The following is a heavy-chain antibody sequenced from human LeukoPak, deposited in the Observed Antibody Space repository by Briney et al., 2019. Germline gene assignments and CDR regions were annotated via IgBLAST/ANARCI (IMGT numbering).Heavy chain of an antibody. Sequence: GGSLRLSCAASGFTFSSYGMHWVRQAPGKGLEWVAFIRYDGSNRYYADSVKGRFTISRDNSKNTLYLQMNSLRAEDTAVYYCAKGGKLITIFGVVDYWGQGTLVTVSS. V-gene: IGHV3-30*02. CDR2: IRYDGSNR. CDR3: AKGGKLITIFGVVDY. CDR1: GFTFSSYG. D-gene: IGHD3-3*01. J-gene: IGHJ4*02.